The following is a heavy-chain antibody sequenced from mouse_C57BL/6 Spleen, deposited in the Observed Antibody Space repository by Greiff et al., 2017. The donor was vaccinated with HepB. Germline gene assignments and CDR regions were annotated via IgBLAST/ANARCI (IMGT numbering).Heavy chain of an antibody. J-gene: IGHJ2*01. CDR3: ARYYYGSSYYFDY. D-gene: IGHD1-1*01. V-gene: IGHV1-42*01. Sequence: EVQVVESGPELVKPGASVKISCKASGYSFTGYYMNWVKQSPEKSLEWIGEINPSTGGTTYNQKFKAKATLTVDKSSSTAYMQLKSLTSEDSAVYYCARYYYGSSYYFDYWGQGTTLTVSS. CDR2: INPSTGGT. CDR1: GYSFTGYY.